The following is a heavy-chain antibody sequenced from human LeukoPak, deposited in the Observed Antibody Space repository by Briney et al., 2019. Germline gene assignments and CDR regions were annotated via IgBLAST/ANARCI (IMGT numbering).Heavy chain of an antibody. Sequence: PGGSLRLSCAASGFTVSSNYMSWVRQAPGKGLEWVSVIYSGGSTYYADSVKGRFTISRENSKNTLYLQMNSLRVDDTAVYYCARYKNYYDSSGYYRGYYFDYWGQGTLVTVSS. CDR2: IYSGGST. D-gene: IGHD3-22*01. CDR3: ARYKNYYDSSGYYRGYYFDY. J-gene: IGHJ4*02. V-gene: IGHV3-53*01. CDR1: GFTVSSNY.